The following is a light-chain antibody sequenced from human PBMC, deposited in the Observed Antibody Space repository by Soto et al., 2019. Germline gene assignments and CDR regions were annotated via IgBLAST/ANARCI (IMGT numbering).Light chain of an antibody. J-gene: IGKJ1*01. Sequence: EIVMTQTPLSLSVTPGQPASISCKSSQSLLHSDGKTYLYWYLQKAGQASQLLMYEVSNRFSGVPERISGSGSGTDFTLEISRVEADDVGVYYCMQTIQRRTFGQGTKVEIK. CDR3: MQTIQRRT. V-gene: IGKV2D-29*01. CDR1: QSLLHSDGKTY. CDR2: EVS.